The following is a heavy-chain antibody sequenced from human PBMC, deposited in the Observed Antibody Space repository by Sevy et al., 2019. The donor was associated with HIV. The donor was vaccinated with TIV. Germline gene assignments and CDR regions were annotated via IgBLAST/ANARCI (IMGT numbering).Heavy chain of an antibody. CDR3: ARDGNCGGDCYYFDY. J-gene: IGHJ4*02. V-gene: IGHV3-21*01. Sequence: GGSLRLSCAASGFTLSRYSMNWVRQAPGKGLEWVSSISSSSSYIYYADSVKGRFTISRDNAKNSLYLQMNSLRAEDTAVYYCARDGNCGGDCYYFDYWGQGTLVTVSS. CDR1: GFTLSRYS. CDR2: ISSSSSYI. D-gene: IGHD2-21*02.